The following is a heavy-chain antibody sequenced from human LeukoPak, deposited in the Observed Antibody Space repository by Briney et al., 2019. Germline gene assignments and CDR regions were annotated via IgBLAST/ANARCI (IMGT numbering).Heavy chain of an antibody. Sequence: ASVKVSCKASGYTFTSYYMHWVRQAPGQGLEWMGIINPSGGSTSYAQKFQGRVAMTRDMSTSTVYMELSSLRSEDTAVYYCASLVGATGADAFDIWGQGTMVTVSS. D-gene: IGHD1-26*01. CDR2: INPSGGST. CDR1: GYTFTSYY. V-gene: IGHV1-46*01. CDR3: ASLVGATGADAFDI. J-gene: IGHJ3*02.